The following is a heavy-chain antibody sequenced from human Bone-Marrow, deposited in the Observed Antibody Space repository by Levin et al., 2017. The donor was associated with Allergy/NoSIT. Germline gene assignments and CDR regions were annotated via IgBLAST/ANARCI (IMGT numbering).Heavy chain of an antibody. J-gene: IGHJ4*02. D-gene: IGHD3-10*01. Sequence: ESGPTLVKPTQTLTLTCTFSGFSLTASGVGVGWIRQPPGKALEWLALIYWDDAKRSNPSLRTRLTITKDNSKNQVVLRMANMDPLDTATYFCAHTTLWFDKYDYWGQGRLVTVSS. CDR1: GFSLTASGVG. V-gene: IGHV2-5*02. CDR2: IYWDDAK. CDR3: AHTTLWFDKYDY.